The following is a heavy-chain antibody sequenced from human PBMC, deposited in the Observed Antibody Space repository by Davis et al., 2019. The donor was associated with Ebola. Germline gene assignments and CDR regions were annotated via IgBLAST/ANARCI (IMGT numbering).Heavy chain of an antibody. D-gene: IGHD3-22*01. Sequence: ASVKVSCKASGYRFTGYSMHWVRQAPGPGLELMGIINPLTGGTSYAQNFQVRVNMTRDTSTSTVYMELSSLRSEDTAVYYCAREGGRYYDSSGYVFDIWGQGTMVKVSS. J-gene: IGHJ3*02. CDR3: AREGGRYYDSSGYVFDI. CDR2: INPLTGGT. V-gene: IGHV1-46*01. CDR1: GYRFTGYS.